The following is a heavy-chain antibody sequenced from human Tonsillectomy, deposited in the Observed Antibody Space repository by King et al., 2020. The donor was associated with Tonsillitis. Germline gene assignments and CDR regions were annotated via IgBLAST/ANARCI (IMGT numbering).Heavy chain of an antibody. D-gene: IGHD3-10*01. Sequence: LVESGGGLVQPGGSLRLSCAASGFTFSSYAMSWVRQAPGKGLEWVSAISGSGGSTYYADSVKGRFTISRGNSKNTLYLQMNSLRAEDTAVYYCATSSGSYFGPDQRYDYWGQGTLVTVSS. CDR2: ISGSGGST. CDR1: GFTFSSYA. CDR3: ATSSGSYFGPDQRYDY. V-gene: IGHV3-23*04. J-gene: IGHJ4*02.